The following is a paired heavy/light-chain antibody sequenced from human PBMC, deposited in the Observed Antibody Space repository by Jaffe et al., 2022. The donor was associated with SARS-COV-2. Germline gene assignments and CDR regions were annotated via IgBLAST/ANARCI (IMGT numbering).Light chain of an antibody. CDR3: NSRDSSGNHGAV. Sequence: SSELTQDPAVSVALGQTVRITCQGDSLRSYYASWYQQKPGQAPVLVIYGKNNRPSGIPDRFSGSSSGNTASLTITGAQAEDEADYYCNSRDSSGNHGAVFGGGTKLTVL. CDR1: SLRSYY. V-gene: IGLV3-19*01. J-gene: IGLJ2*01. CDR2: GKN.
Heavy chain of an antibody. Sequence: QVQLQQWGAGLLKPSETLSLTCAVYGGSFSGYYWSWIRQPPGKGLEWIGEINHSGSTNYNPSLKSRVTISVDTSKNQFSLKLSSVTAADTAVYYCARGLYDYVWGSYSSYYGMDVWGQGTTVTVSS. CDR3: ARGLYDYVWGSYSSYYGMDV. J-gene: IGHJ6*02. CDR1: GGSFSGYY. CDR2: INHSGST. D-gene: IGHD3-16*01. V-gene: IGHV4-34*01.